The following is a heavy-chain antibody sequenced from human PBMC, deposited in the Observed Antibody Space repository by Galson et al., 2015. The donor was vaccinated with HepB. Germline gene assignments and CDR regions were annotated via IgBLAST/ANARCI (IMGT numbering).Heavy chain of an antibody. CDR3: ARELPYYFDSSSYYGTLDY. V-gene: IGHV3-30*04. D-gene: IGHD3-22*01. CDR2: ISHDGSKQ. J-gene: IGHJ4*02. Sequence: SLRLSCAASGFTFSTYVIHWVRQAPGRGLEWVSVISHDGSKQYYADSVRGRFTISKDTSKNTLFLQMNSLRPEDTAVYYCARELPYYFDSSSYYGTLDYWGQGTLVTVSS. CDR1: GFTFSTYV.